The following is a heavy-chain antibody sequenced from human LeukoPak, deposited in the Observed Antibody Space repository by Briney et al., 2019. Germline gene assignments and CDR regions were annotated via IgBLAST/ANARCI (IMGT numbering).Heavy chain of an antibody. V-gene: IGHV3-53*01. Sequence: HPGGSLRLSCVVSGFTVSSNYMSWVRQAPGKGLEWVSVLYSGGNTYHADSVKGRFTISRDNSKNTLYLQINSLRAEDTAVYYCAREGASSSFGYWGQGTLVTVSS. J-gene: IGHJ4*02. D-gene: IGHD6-13*01. CDR2: LYSGGNT. CDR3: AREGASSSFGY. CDR1: GFTVSSNY.